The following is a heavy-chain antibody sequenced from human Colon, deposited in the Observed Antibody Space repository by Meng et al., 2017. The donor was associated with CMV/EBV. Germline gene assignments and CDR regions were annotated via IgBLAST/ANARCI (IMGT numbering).Heavy chain of an antibody. CDR3: AGGSGFLIDF. CDR1: GFTFSSYW. Sequence: GGSLRPSCAASGFTFSSYWMSWVRQAPGKGLEWVANIKQDGSEKYYVDSVKGRFTTSRDNAKNPLYLQMNSLRDGDTDVYYCAGGSGFLIDFWGQGTLVTVSS. J-gene: IGHJ4*02. CDR2: IKQDGSEK. D-gene: IGHD3-22*01. V-gene: IGHV3-7*01.